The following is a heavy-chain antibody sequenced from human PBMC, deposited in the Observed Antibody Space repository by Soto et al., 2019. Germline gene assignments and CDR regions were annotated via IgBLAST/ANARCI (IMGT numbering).Heavy chain of an antibody. CDR2: IIPIFGTA. CDR3: ARDPPAITMVRGVITSNWFDP. J-gene: IGHJ5*02. D-gene: IGHD3-10*01. V-gene: IGHV1-69*13. CDR1: GGTFSSYA. Sequence: SVKVSCKASGGTFSSYAISWVRQAPGQGLEWMGGIIPIFGTANYAQKFQGRVTITADESTSTAYMELSSLRSEDTAVYYCARDPPAITMVRGVITSNWFDPWDQGTLVTVSS.